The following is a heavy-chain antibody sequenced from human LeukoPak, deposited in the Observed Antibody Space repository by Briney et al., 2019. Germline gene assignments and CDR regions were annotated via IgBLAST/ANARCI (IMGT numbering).Heavy chain of an antibody. V-gene: IGHV3-33*01. Sequence: GRSLRLSCAASGFTFSSYGMHWVRQAPGKGLEWVAVIWYDGSNKYYADSVKGRFTISRDNSKNTLYLQMNSLRAEDTAVYYRARRMIDYYDSRATLYYYGMDVWGQGTTVTVSS. CDR3: ARRMIDYYDSRATLYYYGMDV. CDR2: IWYDGSNK. D-gene: IGHD3-22*01. CDR1: GFTFSSYG. J-gene: IGHJ6*02.